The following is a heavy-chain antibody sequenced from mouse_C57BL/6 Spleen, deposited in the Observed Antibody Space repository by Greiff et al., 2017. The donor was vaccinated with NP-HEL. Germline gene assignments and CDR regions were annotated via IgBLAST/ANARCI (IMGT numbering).Heavy chain of an antibody. CDR2: IRNKANGYTT. CDR3: ARSLYDYDERVFDY. V-gene: IGHV7-3*01. J-gene: IGHJ2*01. Sequence: DVHLVESGGGLVQPGGSLSLSCAASGFTFTDYYMSWVRQPPGKALEWLGFIRNKANGYTTEYSASVKGRFTISRDNSQSILYLQMNALRAEDSATYYCARSLYDYDERVFDYWGQGTTLTVSS. CDR1: GFTFTDYY. D-gene: IGHD2-4*01.